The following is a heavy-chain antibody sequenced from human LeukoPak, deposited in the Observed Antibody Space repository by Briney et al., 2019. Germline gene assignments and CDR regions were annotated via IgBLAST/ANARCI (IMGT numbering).Heavy chain of an antibody. CDR3: ARDWGWALDY. J-gene: IGHJ4*02. D-gene: IGHD3-16*01. CDR2: IQYATNDK. CDR1: GFTFSNYG. V-gene: IGHV3-30*02. Sequence: GGSLRLSCAASGFTFSNYGMHWVRQAPGKGPEWVAFIQYATNDKYYADSVKGRFTISRDNSKNTLYLQVNSLRPEDTALYYCARDWGWALDYWGQGTLVTVSS.